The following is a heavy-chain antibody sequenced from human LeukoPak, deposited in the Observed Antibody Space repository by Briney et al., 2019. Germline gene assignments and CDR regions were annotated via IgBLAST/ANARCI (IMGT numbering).Heavy chain of an antibody. CDR3: AKVFESWNYYDSSHIDY. V-gene: IGHV3-30*18. Sequence: GRSLRLSCAASGFTFSSYGMHWVRQAPGKGLEWVAVISYDGSNKYYADSVKGRFTISRDNSKNTLYLQMNSLRAEDTAVYYCAKVFESWNYYDSSHIDYWGQGTLVTVSS. D-gene: IGHD3-22*01. J-gene: IGHJ4*02. CDR2: ISYDGSNK. CDR1: GFTFSSYG.